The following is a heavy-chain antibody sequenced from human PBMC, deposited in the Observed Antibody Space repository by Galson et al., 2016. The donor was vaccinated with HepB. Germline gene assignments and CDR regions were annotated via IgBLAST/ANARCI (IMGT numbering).Heavy chain of an antibody. CDR3: ARMTPFYGSGSPPELCYGMDV. Sequence: PALVKPTQTLTLTCSFSGFSLDTSGLRVTWIRQPPGKALEWLARIDWDNIKYFNTSLETRLTISKDTSKNQVVLTMTNMDPMDTATYYCARMTPFYGSGSPPELCYGMDVWGQGTTVTVSS. D-gene: IGHD3-10*01. CDR2: IDWDNIK. J-gene: IGHJ6*02. V-gene: IGHV2-70*04. CDR1: GFSLDTSGLR.